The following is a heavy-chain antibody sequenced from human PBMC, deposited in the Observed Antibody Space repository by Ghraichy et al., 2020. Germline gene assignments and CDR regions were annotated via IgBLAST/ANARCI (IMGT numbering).Heavy chain of an antibody. CDR1: GYTFTSYY. Sequence: ASVKVSCKASGYTFTSYYMHWVRQAPGQGLEWMGIINPSGGSTSYAQKFQGRVTMTRDTSTSTVYMELSSLRSEDTAVYYCARDPNVRGEQWLVDTGGNYFDYWGQGALVTVSS. CDR3: ARDPNVRGEQWLVDTGGNYFDY. J-gene: IGHJ4*02. V-gene: IGHV1-46*01. D-gene: IGHD6-19*01. CDR2: INPSGGST.